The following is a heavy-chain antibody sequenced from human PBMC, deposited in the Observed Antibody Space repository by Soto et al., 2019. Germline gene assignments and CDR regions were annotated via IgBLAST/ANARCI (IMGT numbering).Heavy chain of an antibody. CDR3: ARGLVVVAATQYFDY. V-gene: IGHV1-3*01. Sequence: GASVKVSCKASGYTFTSYAMHWVRQAPGQRLEWMGWINAGNGNTKYSQKFKGRVTITRDTSASTAYMELSSLRSEDTAVYYCARGLVVVAATQYFDYWGQGTLVTVSS. D-gene: IGHD2-15*01. CDR1: GYTFTSYA. CDR2: INAGNGNT. J-gene: IGHJ4*02.